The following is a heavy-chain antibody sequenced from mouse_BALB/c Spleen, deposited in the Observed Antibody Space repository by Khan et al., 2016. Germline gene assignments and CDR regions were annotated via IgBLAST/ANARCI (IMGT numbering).Heavy chain of an antibody. V-gene: IGHV5-4*02. D-gene: IGHD2-14*01. CDR2: ISDGGSYT. J-gene: IGHJ2*01. Sequence: EVELVESGGGLVKPGGSLKLSCAASGFTFSDYYMYWVRQTPEKRLEWVATISDGGSYTYYPDSVKGRITISRDNAKNNLYLQMSSLKSEDTAMYYCARDRYDYFDYWGQGTTLTVSS. CDR1: GFTFSDYY. CDR3: ARDRYDYFDY.